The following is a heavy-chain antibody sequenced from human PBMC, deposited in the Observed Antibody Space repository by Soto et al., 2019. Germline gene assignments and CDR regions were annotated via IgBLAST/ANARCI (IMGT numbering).Heavy chain of an antibody. Sequence: GSLRLSCAASGFTFSSYGMFWVRQAPGRGLEWVAFISFDGSNKCSDSVKGRFTISRDNSKNTLYLQMNSLRAEDTAVYYCAKGSYSGRYSDFDCWGQGTLVTVSS. CDR3: AKGSYSGRYSDFDC. J-gene: IGHJ4*02. CDR1: GFTFSSYG. V-gene: IGHV3-30*18. D-gene: IGHD1-26*01. CDR2: ISFDGSNK.